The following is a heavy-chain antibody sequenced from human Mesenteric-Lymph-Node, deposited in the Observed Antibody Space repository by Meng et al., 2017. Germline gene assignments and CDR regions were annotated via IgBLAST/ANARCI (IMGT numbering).Heavy chain of an antibody. CDR3: AREYYYDSSGYYLYYYYGMDV. CDR2: ISYDGSNK. D-gene: IGHD3-22*01. Sequence: GESLKISCAASGFTFSSYAMHWVRQAPGKGLEWVAVISYDGSNKYYADSVKGRFTISRDNSKNTLYLQMNSLRAEDTAVYYCAREYYYDSSGYYLYYYYGMDVWGQGTTVTVSS. CDR1: GFTFSSYA. V-gene: IGHV3-30*01. J-gene: IGHJ6*02.